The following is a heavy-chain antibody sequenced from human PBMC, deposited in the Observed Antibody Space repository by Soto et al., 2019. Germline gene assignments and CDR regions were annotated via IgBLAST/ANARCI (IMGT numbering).Heavy chain of an antibody. CDR2: ISVSGSST. CDR3: TRNRGFFDY. J-gene: IGHJ4*02. Sequence: EVQVLESGGGLVQPGGSLRLSCAASGFTFNSYGMSWVRQAPGKGLEWVSGISVSGSSTYYADSVKGRFTISRDNSKNTLNLQTNSLRAEDTAVYYCTRNRGFFDYWGQGTLVTVSS. V-gene: IGHV3-23*01. CDR1: GFTFNSYG.